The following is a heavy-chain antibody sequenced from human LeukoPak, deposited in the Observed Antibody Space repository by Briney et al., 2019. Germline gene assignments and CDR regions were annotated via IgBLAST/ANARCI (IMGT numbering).Heavy chain of an antibody. CDR2: IYYSGST. CDR1: GGSISSSSYY. Sequence: SETLSLTCTVSGGSISSSSYYWGWIRQPPGKGLEWIGSIYYSGSTYYNPSLKSRVTISVDTSKNQFSLKLSSVTAADTAVYYCARGEYRFQPFDYWGQGTLVTVSS. D-gene: IGHD6-6*01. V-gene: IGHV4-39*01. J-gene: IGHJ4*02. CDR3: ARGEYRFQPFDY.